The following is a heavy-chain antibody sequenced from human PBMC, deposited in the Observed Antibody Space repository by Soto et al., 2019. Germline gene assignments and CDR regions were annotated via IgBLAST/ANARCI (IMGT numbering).Heavy chain of an antibody. D-gene: IGHD2-15*01. CDR3: TRVYCSGGGCYSIDY. CDR2: INPSGGST. V-gene: IGHV1-46*03. CDR1: GYTFTSYY. J-gene: IGHJ4*02. Sequence: QVQLVQSGAEVKKPGASVKVSCKASGYTFTSYYMHWVRQAPGQGLEWKGIINPSGGSTTYAQKFQGRVTQTRDTSTSTRYMELSSLRSDDTAVYYCTRVYCSGGGCYSIDYWGQGTLVTVSS.